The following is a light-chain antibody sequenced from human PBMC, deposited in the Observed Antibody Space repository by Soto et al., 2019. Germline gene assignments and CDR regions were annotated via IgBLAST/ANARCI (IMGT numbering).Light chain of an antibody. Sequence: DIQMTQSPSTLSASVGDRVIITCRASQSISSWLAWYQQKPGKAPKLLIYKASSLESGVPSRFSGSGSGTEFTLTISSLQPDDFATYYCHQYNSYSWTFGQGTKVDIK. CDR2: KAS. CDR3: HQYNSYSWT. CDR1: QSISSW. J-gene: IGKJ1*01. V-gene: IGKV1-5*03.